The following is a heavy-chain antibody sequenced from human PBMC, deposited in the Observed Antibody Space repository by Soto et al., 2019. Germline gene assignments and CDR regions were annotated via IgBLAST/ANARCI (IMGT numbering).Heavy chain of an antibody. CDR2: ISGSGGST. D-gene: IGHD5-12*01. J-gene: IGHJ3*02. V-gene: IGHV3-23*01. CDR3: ARDRGGYFFAFDI. CDR1: GFTFSSYA. Sequence: GGSLRLSCAASGFTFSSYAMSWVRQAPGKGLEWVSAISGSGGSTYYADSVKGRFTISRDNSKNTLYLQMNSLRAEDTAVYYCARDRGGYFFAFDIWGQGTMVTVSS.